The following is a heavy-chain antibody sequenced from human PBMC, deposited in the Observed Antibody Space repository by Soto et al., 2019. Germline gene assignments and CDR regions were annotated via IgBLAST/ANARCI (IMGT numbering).Heavy chain of an antibody. Sequence: GGSLRLSCAASGFTFSNYGMNWVRQAPGKGLEWFSGISTNGDTANYADSVKGRFTISRDNSKNALYMKMNRLRPEDTAVYYCEKDLRRWPQYASDYRGQGPPVSVSP. CDR1: GFTFSNYG. V-gene: IGHV3-23*01. CDR3: EKDLRRWPQYASDY. CDR2: ISTNGDTA. J-gene: IGHJ4*02. D-gene: IGHD3-16*01.